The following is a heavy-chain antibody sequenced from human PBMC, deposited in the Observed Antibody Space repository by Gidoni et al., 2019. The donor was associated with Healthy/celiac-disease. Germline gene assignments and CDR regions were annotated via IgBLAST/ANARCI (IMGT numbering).Heavy chain of an antibody. Sequence: EVQLVQSGAEVKKPGESRKISGKVSGYTFTTYWIGWVRQMPGKGLEWMGIIFPADSDTRYSPSFQGQVTISADKSISTVYLQWNSLKASDTAVYYCARHRYFQYWGQGTLVTVSS. CDR1: GYTFTTYW. V-gene: IGHV5-51*01. CDR3: ARHRYFQY. CDR2: IFPADSDT. J-gene: IGHJ1*01. D-gene: IGHD3-9*01.